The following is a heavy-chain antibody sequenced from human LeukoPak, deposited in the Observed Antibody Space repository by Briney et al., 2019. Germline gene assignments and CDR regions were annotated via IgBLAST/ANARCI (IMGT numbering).Heavy chain of an antibody. D-gene: IGHD3-10*01. CDR1: GFTFSSYW. CDR2: IKQDGSEK. V-gene: IGHV3-7*01. CDR3: TTDLITMVGGDAFDI. J-gene: IGHJ3*02. Sequence: GGSLRLSCAASGFTFSSYWMSWVRQAPGKGLEWVANIKQDGSEKYYVDSVKGRFTISRDNAKNSLYLQMNSLRAEDTAVYYCTTDLITMVGGDAFDIWGQGTMVTVSS.